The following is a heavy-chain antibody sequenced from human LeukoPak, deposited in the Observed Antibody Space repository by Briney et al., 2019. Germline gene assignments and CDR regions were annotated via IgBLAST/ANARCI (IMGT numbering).Heavy chain of an antibody. V-gene: IGHV1-46*01. Sequence: ASVKVSCKASGYTFTSYYMHWVRQAPGQGLEWMGIINPSGGSTSYAQKFQGRVTMTRDTSTSTVYMELSSLRSEDTAVYYCARDPGLIAVVKGAFDIWGQGTMVTVSS. CDR3: ARDPGLIAVVKGAFDI. CDR1: GYTFTSYY. CDR2: INPSGGST. J-gene: IGHJ3*02. D-gene: IGHD6-19*01.